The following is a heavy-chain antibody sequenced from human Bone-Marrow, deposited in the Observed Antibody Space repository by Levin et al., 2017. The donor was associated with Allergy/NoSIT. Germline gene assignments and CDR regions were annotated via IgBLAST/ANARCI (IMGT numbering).Heavy chain of an antibody. V-gene: IGHV3-53*01. Sequence: ETLSLTCAASGFSVSSKYMIWVRQAPGKGLEYVSIMYSGGDTFYADSVRGRFTIPRDDSKNTLYLLMNSLRVEDTAVYYCARVIALAGTAFDLWGQGTLVTVSS. J-gene: IGHJ5*02. D-gene: IGHD6-19*01. CDR1: GFSVSSKY. CDR2: MYSGGDT. CDR3: ARVIALAGTAFDL.